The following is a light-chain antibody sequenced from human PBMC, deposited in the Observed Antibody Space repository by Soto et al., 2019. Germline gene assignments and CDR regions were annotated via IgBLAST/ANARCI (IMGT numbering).Light chain of an antibody. CDR2: SDN. CDR1: RSSIGTNT. V-gene: IGLV1-44*01. Sequence: QSVLTQPPSASGTPGQRVTISCSGSRSSIGTNTVTWYQQLPGTAPTLLIYSDNQRPSGVPDRFSGSKSGTSASLAISALQYDDETAYYCAAWDVRFVVFGGGTQLTVL. CDR3: AAWDVRFVV. J-gene: IGLJ2*01.